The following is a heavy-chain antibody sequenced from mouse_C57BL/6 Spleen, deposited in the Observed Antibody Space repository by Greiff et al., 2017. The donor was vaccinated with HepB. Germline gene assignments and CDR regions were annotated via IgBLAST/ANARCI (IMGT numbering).Heavy chain of an antibody. CDR1: GFSLTSYG. CDR2: IWSGGST. V-gene: IGHV2-2*01. J-gene: IGHJ4*01. CDR3: ARRDDSSGFMDY. Sequence: QVQLKQSGPGLVQPSQSLSITCTVSGFSLTSYGVHWVRQSPGKGLEWLGVIWSGGSTDYNAAFISRLSISKDNSKSQVFFKMNSLQADDTAIYYCARRDDSSGFMDYWGQGTSVTVSS. D-gene: IGHD3-2*02.